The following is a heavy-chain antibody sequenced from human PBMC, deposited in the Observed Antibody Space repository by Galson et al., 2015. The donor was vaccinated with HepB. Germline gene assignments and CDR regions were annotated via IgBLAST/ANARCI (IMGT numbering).Heavy chain of an antibody. CDR1: GFTFSSYA. CDR3: AAPGRGVTYFDY. Sequence: SLRLSCAASGFTFSSYAMSWVRQAPGKGLEWVSAISGSGGSTYYADSVKGRFTISRDNSKNTLYLQMNSLRAEDTAVYYCAAPGRGVTYFDYWGQGTLVTVSS. V-gene: IGHV3-23*01. J-gene: IGHJ4*02. D-gene: IGHD2-21*02. CDR2: ISGSGGST.